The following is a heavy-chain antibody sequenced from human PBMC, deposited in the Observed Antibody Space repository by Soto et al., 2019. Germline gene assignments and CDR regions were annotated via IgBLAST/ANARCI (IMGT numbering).Heavy chain of an antibody. J-gene: IGHJ6*02. V-gene: IGHV3-21*01. CDR2: ISSRSDI. CDR3: AREYTAWPLAYGLDV. CDR1: GFTFSTYS. Sequence: LRLSCVGSGFTFSTYSINWVRQAPGKGLEWVSSISSRSDIYYADSVKGRFTISRDNAKDSVSLQMNSLRAEDTAVYYCAREYTAWPLAYGLDVWGQGTTVTVSS. D-gene: IGHD2-2*02.